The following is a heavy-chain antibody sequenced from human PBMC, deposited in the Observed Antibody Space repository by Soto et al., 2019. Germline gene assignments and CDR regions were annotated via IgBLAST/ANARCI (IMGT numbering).Heavy chain of an antibody. V-gene: IGHV3-23*01. J-gene: IGHJ4*02. Sequence: VQLLESGGGLVQPGGSLRLSCAASGFTFSSYAMSWVRQAPGKGLEWVSASSGSGGSTYYADSVKARFTSSRDNSKNTLYLQRNSLRADDTAVYYCAKESWGPSRPMVRGVIIRGYWGQGTLVTVSS. CDR1: GFTFSSYA. CDR2: SSGSGGST. CDR3: AKESWGPSRPMVRGVIIRGY. D-gene: IGHD3-10*01.